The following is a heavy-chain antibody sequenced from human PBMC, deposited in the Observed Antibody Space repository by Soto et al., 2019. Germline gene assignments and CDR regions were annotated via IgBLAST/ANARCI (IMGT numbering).Heavy chain of an antibody. J-gene: IGHJ4*02. D-gene: IGHD6-19*01. V-gene: IGHV3-23*01. CDR1: GFTFSNYA. CDR3: AKRVGMAGTGAFDY. Sequence: GGSLRLSCAAAGFTFSNYAMYWVRQAPGKGLEWVSSIGGSGGTTYYRDSVKGRFTISRDNSKNTLYLQMNSLRAEDTAIYYCAKRVGMAGTGAFDYWGQGTLVTVSS. CDR2: IGGSGGTT.